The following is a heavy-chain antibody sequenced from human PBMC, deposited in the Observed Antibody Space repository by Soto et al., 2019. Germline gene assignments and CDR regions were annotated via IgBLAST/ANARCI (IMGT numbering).Heavy chain of an antibody. V-gene: IGHV1-69*13. CDR2: IIPIFGTA. D-gene: IGHD3-22*01. CDR3: TRCSAGSGYYYFDY. J-gene: IGHJ4*02. CDR1: GGTFSSYA. Sequence: SVKVSCKASGGTFSSYAISWVRQAPGQGLEWMGGIIPIFGTANYAQKFQGRVTITADEATSTAYMELSSLRSEDTAAYYCTRCSAGSGYYYFDYWGQGTLVTVSS.